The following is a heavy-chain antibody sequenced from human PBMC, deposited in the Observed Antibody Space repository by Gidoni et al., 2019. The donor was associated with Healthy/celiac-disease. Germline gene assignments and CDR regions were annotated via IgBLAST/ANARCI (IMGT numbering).Heavy chain of an antibody. CDR3: AKDIVRIGSSSSWNPGRYYYGMDV. V-gene: IGHV3-9*01. CDR1: GFTFDDYA. J-gene: IGHJ6*02. CDR2: ISWNSGSI. Sequence: EVQLVESGGGLVQPGRSLRLSCAASGFTFDDYAMHWVRQAPGKGLEWVSGISWNSGSIGYADSVKGRFTISRDNAKNSLYLQMNSLRAEDTALYYCAKDIVRIGSSSSWNPGRYYYGMDVWGQGTTVTVSS. D-gene: IGHD6-13*01.